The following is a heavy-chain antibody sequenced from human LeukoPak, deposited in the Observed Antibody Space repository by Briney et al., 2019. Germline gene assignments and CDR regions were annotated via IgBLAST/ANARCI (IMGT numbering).Heavy chain of an antibody. J-gene: IGHJ3*02. CDR1: GYTFTSYG. CDR3: ARTYSYGLRDAFDI. CDR2: ISAYNGNT. Sequence: ASVKVSCKASGYTFTSYGISWVRQAPGQGLEWMGWISAYNGNTNYAQKLQGRVTMTTDTSTSTAYMELRSLRSDDTVVYYCARTYSYGLRDAFDIWGQGTMVTVSS. D-gene: IGHD5-18*01. V-gene: IGHV1-18*01.